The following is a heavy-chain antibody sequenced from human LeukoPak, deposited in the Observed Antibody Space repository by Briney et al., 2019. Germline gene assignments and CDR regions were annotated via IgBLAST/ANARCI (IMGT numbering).Heavy chain of an antibody. J-gene: IGHJ6*03. Sequence: ASVKVSCKASGGTFSSYAISWVRQAPGQGLEWMGGIIPIFGTANYAQKFQGRVTITADESTSTAYMELSSLRSEDTAVYYCARDRQKLHDCSSTSCYGVRNYYYYYMDVWGKGTTVTVSS. CDR2: IIPIFGTA. CDR1: GGTFSSYA. D-gene: IGHD2-2*01. V-gene: IGHV1-69*01. CDR3: ARDRQKLHDCSSTSCYGVRNYYYYYMDV.